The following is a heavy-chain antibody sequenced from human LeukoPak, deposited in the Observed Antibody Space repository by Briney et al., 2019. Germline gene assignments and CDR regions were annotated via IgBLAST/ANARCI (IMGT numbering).Heavy chain of an antibody. CDR2: ISAYNGNT. CDR1: GYTFTSYG. V-gene: IGHV1-18*01. Sequence: GASVKVSCKASGYTFTSYGISWVRQAPGQGLEWMGWISAYNGNTNYAQKLQGRVTMTTDTSTSTAYMELRSLRSDDTAVYYCARDHPPPGTTGQGWFDPWGQGTLVTVSS. J-gene: IGHJ5*02. CDR3: ARDHPPPGTTGQGWFDP. D-gene: IGHD1-1*01.